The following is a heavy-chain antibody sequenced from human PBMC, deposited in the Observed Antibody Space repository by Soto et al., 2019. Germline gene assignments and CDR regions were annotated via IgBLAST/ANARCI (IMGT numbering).Heavy chain of an antibody. CDR3: AREGVKTRTFDY. V-gene: IGHV5-51*01. CDR2: IYPSDSDT. CDR1: GYNFAGYW. J-gene: IGHJ4*02. D-gene: IGHD3-3*01. Sequence: PGESLKISCKGSGYNFAGYWIAWVRQMPGKGLELMGIIYPSDSDTRYRPPFQGQVTISADKPISSAYLQWSSLRASDTAMYYCAREGVKTRTFDYWGQGTPVTVSS.